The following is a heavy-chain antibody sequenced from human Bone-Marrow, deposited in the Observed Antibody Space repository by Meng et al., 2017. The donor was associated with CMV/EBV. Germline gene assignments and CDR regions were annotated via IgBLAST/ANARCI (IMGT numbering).Heavy chain of an antibody. Sequence: SVKVSCKASGGTFSSYTISWVRQAPGQGLEWMGRIIPILGIANYAQKFQGRVTITADKSTSTAYMELSSLRSEDTAVYYCARDCRICSPSYGMDVWGQGTTVTVSS. CDR3: ARDCRICSPSYGMDV. CDR2: IIPILGIA. J-gene: IGHJ6*02. CDR1: GGTFSSYT. D-gene: IGHD1-14*01. V-gene: IGHV1-69*04.